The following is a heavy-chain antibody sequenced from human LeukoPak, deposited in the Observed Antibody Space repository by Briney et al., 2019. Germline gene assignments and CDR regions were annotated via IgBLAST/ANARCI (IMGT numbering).Heavy chain of an antibody. CDR2: ISGSGGST. V-gene: IGHV3-23*01. J-gene: IGHJ2*01. Sequence: GGSLRLSCAASGFTFSNYAMSWVRQAPGKGLEWVSGISGSGGSTYDADSVKGRLTISRDNSKNTLYLQMDSLRAEDTAVYYCAKVGIRISLIVVVFTTADDWYFDLWGRGTLVTVSS. D-gene: IGHD3-22*01. CDR3: AKVGIRISLIVVVFTTADDWYFDL. CDR1: GFTFSNYA.